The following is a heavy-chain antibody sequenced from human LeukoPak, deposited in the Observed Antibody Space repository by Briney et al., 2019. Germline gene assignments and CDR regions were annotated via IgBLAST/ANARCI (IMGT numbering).Heavy chain of an antibody. CDR2: IYPGDSDT. V-gene: IGHV5-51*01. Sequence: GESLKISCKGSGYSFTTYWIGWVRQMPGKGLEWMGIIYPGDSDTRYSPSFQGQVTVSADKSISTAYLQWSSLKASDTAMYCCARPPRYSGYDSAFDIWGQGTMVTVSS. CDR1: GYSFTTYW. D-gene: IGHD5-12*01. J-gene: IGHJ3*02. CDR3: ARPPRYSGYDSAFDI.